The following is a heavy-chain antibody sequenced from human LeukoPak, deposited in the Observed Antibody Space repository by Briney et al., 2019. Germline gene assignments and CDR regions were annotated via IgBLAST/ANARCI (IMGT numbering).Heavy chain of an antibody. Sequence: PSETLSLTCTVAGGSISSYYRSWIRQPPGKGLEWIGYIYYSGSTNYNPSLKSRVTISADTSKNQFSLKLSSVTAADTAVYYCARAYIPWEGPDYYFDYWGQGTLVTVSS. CDR3: ARAYIPWEGPDYYFDY. J-gene: IGHJ4*02. V-gene: IGHV4-59*01. CDR2: IYYSGST. D-gene: IGHD1-26*01. CDR1: GGSISSYY.